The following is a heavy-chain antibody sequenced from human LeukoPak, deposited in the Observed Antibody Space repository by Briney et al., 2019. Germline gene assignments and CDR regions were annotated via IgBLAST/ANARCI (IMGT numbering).Heavy chain of an antibody. Sequence: GGSLRLSCVASGFTFSSNWMSWVRQAPGKGLEWVANIKEDGSEKYYGDSVKGRFTISRDNAKNSLYLEMNSLRVEDTAVYYCARDSSGYQWGQGTLVTVSS. V-gene: IGHV3-7*01. CDR3: ARDSSGYQ. J-gene: IGHJ4*02. CDR1: GFTFSSNW. CDR2: IKEDGSEK. D-gene: IGHD3-22*01.